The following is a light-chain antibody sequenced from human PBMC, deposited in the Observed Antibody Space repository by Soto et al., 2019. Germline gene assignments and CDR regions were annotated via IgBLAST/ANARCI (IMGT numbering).Light chain of an antibody. CDR3: QEYNSPFN. Sequence: IQMTQSPSTLSASVGDRVTITCGASQSISSWLAWYQQKPGKAPKLLIFDASSLESGVPSRFRGSGSGTEFTLTSSSLQPDDFATYYCQEYNSPFNFGPGTKVDIK. CDR2: DAS. J-gene: IGKJ3*01. CDR1: QSISSW. V-gene: IGKV1-5*01.